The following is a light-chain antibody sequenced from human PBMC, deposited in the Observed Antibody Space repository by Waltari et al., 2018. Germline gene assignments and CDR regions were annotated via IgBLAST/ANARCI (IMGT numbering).Light chain of an antibody. Sequence: SYVLTQPPSLSVAPGETATITCGGNYIGSKSVHWYQQKPGQAPVLAIFYDSDRPSGIPDRFSGSNAGNTATLTSSRVEAGDEADYYCQVWDSGSDHYVFGTGTKVTGL. V-gene: IGLV3-21*04. CDR1: YIGSKS. CDR3: QVWDSGSDHYV. J-gene: IGLJ1*01. CDR2: YDS.